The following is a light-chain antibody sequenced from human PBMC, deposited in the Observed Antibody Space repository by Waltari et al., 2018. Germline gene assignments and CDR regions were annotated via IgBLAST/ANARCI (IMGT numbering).Light chain of an antibody. J-gene: IGLJ1*01. CDR3: GTWDSSLDSYV. Sequence: QSVFTQPPSVSAAPGQKVTVSCSGSTFNIGNYYVSWYQQLPGTAPKLLIFDNNQRPSGMPDRFSGSKAGTSDTLGITGLQTGDEADYYCGTWDSSLDSYVFGTGSKVTVL. CDR2: DNN. V-gene: IGLV1-51*01. CDR1: TFNIGNYY.